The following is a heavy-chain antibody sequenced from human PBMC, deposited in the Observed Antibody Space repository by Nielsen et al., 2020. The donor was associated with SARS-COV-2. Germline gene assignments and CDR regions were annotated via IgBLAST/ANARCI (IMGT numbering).Heavy chain of an antibody. Sequence: GESLKISCTASGFTFGDYAMSWFRQAPGKGLEWVGFIRSKAYGGTTEYAASVKGRFTISRDDSKSIAYLQMNSLKTEDTAVYYCTRDDGSAGYFDYWGQGTLVTVSS. J-gene: IGHJ4*02. CDR1: GFTFGDYA. CDR2: IRSKAYGGTT. V-gene: IGHV3-49*03. CDR3: TRDDGSAGYFDY. D-gene: IGHD5-24*01.